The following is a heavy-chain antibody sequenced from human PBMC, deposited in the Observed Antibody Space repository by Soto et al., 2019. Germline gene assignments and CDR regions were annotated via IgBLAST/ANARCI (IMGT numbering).Heavy chain of an antibody. CDR2: ISWNSGSI. CDR1: GFTFDDYA. D-gene: IGHD6-6*01. CDR3: AKGGGAARASPSYYYYGMDV. V-gene: IGHV3-9*01. Sequence: PGGSLRLSCAASGFTFDDYAMHWVRQAPGKGLEWVSGISWNSGSIGYADSVKGRFTISRDNAKNSLYLQMNSLRAEDTALYYCAKGGGAARASPSYYYYGMDVWGQGTTVTVSS. J-gene: IGHJ6*02.